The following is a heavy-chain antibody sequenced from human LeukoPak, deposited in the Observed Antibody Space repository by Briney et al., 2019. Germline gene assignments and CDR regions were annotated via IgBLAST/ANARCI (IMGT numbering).Heavy chain of an antibody. CDR1: GGSISSYY. V-gene: IGHV3-21*01. D-gene: IGHD6-13*01. J-gene: IGHJ6*02. CDR3: ARDPRIAAAGAYYYYGMDV. CDR2: ISSSSSYI. Sequence: ETLSLTCTVSGGSISSYYWSWIRQAPGKGLEWVSSISSSSSYIYYADSVKGRFTISRDNAKNSLYLQMNSLRAEDTAVYYCARDPRIAAAGAYYYYGMDVWGQGTTVTVSS.